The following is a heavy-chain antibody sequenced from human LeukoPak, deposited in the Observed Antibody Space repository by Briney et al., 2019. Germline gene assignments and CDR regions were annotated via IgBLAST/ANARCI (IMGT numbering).Heavy chain of an antibody. J-gene: IGHJ6*01. CDR2: ISGSGVTT. CDR3: AKDLSSPNYYYGMDV. Sequence: GGSLRLSCAASGITFSSYAMNWVRQAPGKGLAWVSSISGSGVTTYYADSVKGRFTISRDNSKNTLYLQMNSLRAEDTAVYYCAKDLSSPNYYYGMDVWGQGTTVTVSS. CDR1: GITFSSYA. V-gene: IGHV3-23*01. D-gene: IGHD6-6*01.